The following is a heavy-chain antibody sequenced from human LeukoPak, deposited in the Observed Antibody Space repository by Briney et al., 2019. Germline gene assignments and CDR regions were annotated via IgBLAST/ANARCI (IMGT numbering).Heavy chain of an antibody. D-gene: IGHD1-26*01. CDR2: IIPIFGTA. Sequence: GASVKVSCKASGGTFSSYAISWVRQAPGQGLEWMGGIIPIFGTANYAQKLQGRVTMTTDTSTSTAYMELRSLRSDDTAVYYCARDLEWELPGVFDYWGQGTLVTVSS. CDR3: ARDLEWELPGVFDY. CDR1: GGTFSSYA. J-gene: IGHJ4*02. V-gene: IGHV1-69*05.